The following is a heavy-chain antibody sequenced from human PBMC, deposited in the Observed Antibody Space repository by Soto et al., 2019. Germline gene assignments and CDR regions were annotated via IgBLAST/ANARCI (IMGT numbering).Heavy chain of an antibody. CDR1: GGSISSGGYS. J-gene: IGHJ4*02. CDR2: IYHSGST. D-gene: IGHD3-16*02. CDR3: ARVDRELSDYYFDY. V-gene: IGHV4-30-2*01. Sequence: QLQLQESGSGLVKPSQTLSLTCAVSGGSISSGGYSWSWIRQPPGKGLEWIGYIYHSGSTYYNPSLKRRVTISVDRSKNQFSLKLSSVTAADTDVYYCARVDRELSDYYFDYWGQGTLGTVSS.